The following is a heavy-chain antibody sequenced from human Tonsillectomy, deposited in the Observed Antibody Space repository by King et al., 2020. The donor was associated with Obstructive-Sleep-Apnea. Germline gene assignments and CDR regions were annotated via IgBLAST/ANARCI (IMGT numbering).Heavy chain of an antibody. CDR2: INEHGSEK. D-gene: IGHD5-12*01. Sequence: EVQLVESGGGLVQPGGSLRLSSTASGFTFSYYWMSWVRQAPGKGLEWVANINEHGSEKFYVDSLEGRFTISRDNARNSLFLQLNSLRGDDTAVYYCARAGNVATVDYWGQGTLVTVSS. V-gene: IGHV3-7*03. CDR1: GFTFSYYW. CDR3: ARAGNVATVDY. J-gene: IGHJ4*02.